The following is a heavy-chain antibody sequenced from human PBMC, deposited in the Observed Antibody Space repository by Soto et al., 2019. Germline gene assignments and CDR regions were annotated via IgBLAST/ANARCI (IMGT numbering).Heavy chain of an antibody. V-gene: IGHV3-7*01. D-gene: IGHD1-1*01. CDR1: GFIFSTYS. Sequence: EVQLVESGGVLVQPGGSLRLSCEASGFIFSTYSMSWVRRAPGKGLEWVATIKQDGSAIYYVDSVRGRFTISRDNAESSLYLQMNILSAEDTAVYFCGRGCDRSNCPYYLDVWGKATTGIVAS. CDR3: GRGCDRSNCPYYLDV. CDR2: IKQDGSAI. J-gene: IGHJ6*03.